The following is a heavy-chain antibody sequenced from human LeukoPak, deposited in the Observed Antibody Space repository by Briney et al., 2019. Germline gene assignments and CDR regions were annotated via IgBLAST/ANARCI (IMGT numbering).Heavy chain of an antibody. D-gene: IGHD6-19*01. Sequence: GRSLRLSCAASGFTFSSYSMHWVRQAPGKGLEWVAVIWYDGSNKYYADSVKGRFTISRDNSKNTLYLQMNSLRVEDTAVYYCARDWNSPGYSSGWYYGMDVWGQGTTVTVSS. CDR1: GFTFSSYS. CDR3: ARDWNSPGYSSGWYYGMDV. CDR2: IWYDGSNK. J-gene: IGHJ6*02. V-gene: IGHV3-33*01.